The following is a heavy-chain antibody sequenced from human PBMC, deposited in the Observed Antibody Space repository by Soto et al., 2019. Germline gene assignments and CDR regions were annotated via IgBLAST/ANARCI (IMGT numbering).Heavy chain of an antibody. CDR2: IYYSGST. V-gene: IGHV4-30-4*01. CDR3: ASFDDYGDYVGRSGWFDP. CDR1: GGSISSGDYY. D-gene: IGHD4-17*01. J-gene: IGHJ5*02. Sequence: QVQLQESGPGLVKPSQTLSLTCTVSGGSISSGDYYWSWIRQPPGKGLEWIGYIYYSGSTYYNPSLKSRVTISVETSKNQFSLKLSSVTAADTAVYYCASFDDYGDYVGRSGWFDPWGQGTLVTVSS.